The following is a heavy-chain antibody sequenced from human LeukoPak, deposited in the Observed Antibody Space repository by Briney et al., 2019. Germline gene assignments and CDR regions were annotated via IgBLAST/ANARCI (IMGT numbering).Heavy chain of an antibody. CDR3: ARDPGYSDRSRYYPYYFDS. J-gene: IGHJ4*02. CDR2: IDSSGSYM. CDR1: RFTLSTYS. D-gene: IGHD3-22*01. V-gene: IGHV3-21*01. Sequence: GGSLRLSCAASRFTLSTYSMNWVRQAPGKGLEWVSSIDSSGSYMYYADSVKGRFTISRDNAKNSLYLRMNSLRVEDTAVYYCARDPGYSDRSRYYPYYFDSWGQGTLVTVSS.